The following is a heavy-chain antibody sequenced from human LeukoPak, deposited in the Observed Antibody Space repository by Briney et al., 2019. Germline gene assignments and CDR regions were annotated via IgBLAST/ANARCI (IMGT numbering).Heavy chain of an antibody. CDR1: GGSISSSNW. V-gene: IGHV4-4*02. CDR2: IYHSGST. CDR3: ARVQGGQWPFDY. D-gene: IGHD6-19*01. J-gene: IGHJ4*02. Sequence: PSETLSLTCAVSGGSISSSNWWSWDRQPPGKGLEWIGEIYHSGSTNYNPSLKSRVTISVDKSKNQFSLKLSSVTAADTAVYYCARVQGGQWPFDYWGQGTLVTVSS.